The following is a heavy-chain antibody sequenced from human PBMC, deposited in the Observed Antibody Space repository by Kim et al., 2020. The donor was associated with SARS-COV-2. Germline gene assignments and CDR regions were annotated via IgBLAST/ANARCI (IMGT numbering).Heavy chain of an antibody. Sequence: KGRFTISRNNSKNPLYLQMNSLRAEDTAVYYCAREPYYYGSGSYFRFDPWGQGTLVTVSS. D-gene: IGHD3-10*01. V-gene: IGHV3-30*07. J-gene: IGHJ5*02. CDR3: AREPYYYGSGSYFRFDP.